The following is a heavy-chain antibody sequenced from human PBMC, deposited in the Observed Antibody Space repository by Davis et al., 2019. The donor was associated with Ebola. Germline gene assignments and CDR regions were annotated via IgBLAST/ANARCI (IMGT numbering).Heavy chain of an antibody. CDR2: IYYSGST. J-gene: IGHJ6*02. D-gene: IGHD4-11*01. V-gene: IGHV4-39*01. CDR3: ARRRLGYYYGMDV. CDR1: GGSISSSSYY. Sequence: GSLRLSCTVSGGSISSSSYYWGWIRQPPGKGLEWIGSIYYSGSTYYNPSLKSRVTISVDTSKNQFSLKLSSVTAADTAVYYCARRRLGYYYGMDVWGQGTTVTVSS.